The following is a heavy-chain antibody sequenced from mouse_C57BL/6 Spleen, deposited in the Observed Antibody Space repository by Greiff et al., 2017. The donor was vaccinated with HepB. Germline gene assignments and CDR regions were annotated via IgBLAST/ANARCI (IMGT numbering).Heavy chain of an antibody. J-gene: IGHJ2*01. Sequence: EVQLQQSGPELVKPGASVKISCKASGYTFTDYYMNWVKQSHGKSLEWIGDINPNNGGTSYNQKFKGKATVTVDKSSSTAYMELRSLTSEDSAVYYCARWGDYDEGGFDYWGQGTTLTVSS. CDR1: GYTFTDYY. D-gene: IGHD2-4*01. CDR3: ARWGDYDEGGFDY. V-gene: IGHV1-26*01. CDR2: INPNNGGT.